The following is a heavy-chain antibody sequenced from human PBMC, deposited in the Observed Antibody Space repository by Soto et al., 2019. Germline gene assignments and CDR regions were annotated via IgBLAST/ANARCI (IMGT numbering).Heavy chain of an antibody. D-gene: IGHD3-9*01. CDR1: EFTFSNYA. CDR3: AKDRVLTGYFNAFDI. V-gene: IGHV3-23*01. Sequence: GSLRLSCAASEFTFSNYAMSWVRQAPGKGLEWVSTISGSGGSTYYADSVKGRFTISRDKSKNTVYLQMNSLRAEDAAVYYCAKDRVLTGYFNAFDIWGQGTMVTVSS. J-gene: IGHJ3*02. CDR2: ISGSGGST.